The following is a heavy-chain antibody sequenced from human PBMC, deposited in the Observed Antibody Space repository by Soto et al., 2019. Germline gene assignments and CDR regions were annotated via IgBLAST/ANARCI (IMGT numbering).Heavy chain of an antibody. V-gene: IGHV4-61*08. CDR3: ARSPNYYYYGFDV. Sequence: KTWETLSLTCTVSGGSVSSGDYFWSWLRQSPGKRLEWIAYIYYSGSTNYNPSLKSRATISVDTSKSQVSLTLTSMTAADAALYYCARSPNYYYYGFDVWGQGTAVTVSS. CDR1: GGSVSSGDYF. CDR2: IYYSGST. D-gene: IGHD3-10*01. J-gene: IGHJ6*02.